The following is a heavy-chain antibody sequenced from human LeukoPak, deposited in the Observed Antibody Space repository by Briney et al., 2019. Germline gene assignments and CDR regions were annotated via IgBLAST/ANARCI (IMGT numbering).Heavy chain of an antibody. CDR3: ARGEYYDYVWGSYRSVDY. D-gene: IGHD3-16*02. J-gene: IGHJ4*02. V-gene: IGHV4-34*01. CDR1: GGSFSGYC. CDR2: INHSGST. Sequence: PSETLSLTCAVYGGSFSGYCWSWIRQSPGKGLEWIGEINHSGSTNYNPSLKSRVTISVDMSKNQFSLKLSSVTAADTAVYYCARGEYYDYVWGSYRSVDYWGQGTLVTVSS.